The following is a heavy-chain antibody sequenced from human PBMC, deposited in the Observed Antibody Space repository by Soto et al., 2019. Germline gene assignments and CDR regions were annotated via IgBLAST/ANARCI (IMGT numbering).Heavy chain of an antibody. D-gene: IGHD1-26*01. CDR2: INPNSGGT. J-gene: IGHJ1*01. V-gene: IGHV1-2*02. Sequence: SVKVSCKTSGYTFTGYYMHWVRQAHGQGLEWMGWINPNSGGTNYAQKFQGRVTMTRDTSISTAYMELSRLRSDDTAVYYCGRSSRVVLGGSWRRVCFHHWGQGTLVTVSS. CDR3: GRSSRVVLGGSWRRVCFHH. CDR1: GYTFTGYY.